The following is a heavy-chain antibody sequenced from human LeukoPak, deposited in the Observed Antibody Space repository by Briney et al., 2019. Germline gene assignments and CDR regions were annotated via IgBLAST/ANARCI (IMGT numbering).Heavy chain of an antibody. J-gene: IGHJ5*02. CDR3: ARDTKRSRARWENLGIDP. D-gene: IGHD3-16*01. CDR2: ISPSGGST. Sequence: GASVKVSCKAFGYTFTSNYMHWVRQAPGQGPEWMGAISPSGGSTTYAQKLQGRVTMTTDTSTSTAYMELRSLRSDDTAVYYCARDTKRSRARWENLGIDPWGQGTLVTVSS. CDR1: GYTFTSNY. V-gene: IGHV1-46*01.